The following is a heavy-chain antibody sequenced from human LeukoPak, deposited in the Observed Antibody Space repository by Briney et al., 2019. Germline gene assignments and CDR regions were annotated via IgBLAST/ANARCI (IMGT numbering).Heavy chain of an antibody. Sequence: GGSLRLSCAASGFNFRNFAMSWVRQAPGKGLEWVSAIGGSGGSTYYADSVKGRFTISRDNSKNTLYLQMNSLRAEDTAVYYCAKGLAAAGFFDYWGQGTLVTVSS. CDR1: GFNFRNFA. D-gene: IGHD6-13*01. CDR3: AKGLAAAGFFDY. J-gene: IGHJ4*02. CDR2: IGGSGGST. V-gene: IGHV3-23*01.